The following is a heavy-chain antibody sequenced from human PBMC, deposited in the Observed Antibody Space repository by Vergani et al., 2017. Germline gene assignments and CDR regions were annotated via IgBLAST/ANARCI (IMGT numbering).Heavy chain of an antibody. J-gene: IGHJ6*03. D-gene: IGHD3-22*01. CDR2: ISSSGSTI. CDR3: AKDGYSNYYDSSGGMDV. CDR1: GFTFSSYS. V-gene: IGHV3-21*05. Sequence: EVQLVESGGGLVKPGGSLRLSCAASGFTFSSYSMNWVRQAPGKGLEWVSYISSSGSTIYYADSVKGRFTISRDNAKNSLYLQMNSLRAEDTALYYCAKDGYSNYYDSSGGMDVWGKGTTVTVSS.